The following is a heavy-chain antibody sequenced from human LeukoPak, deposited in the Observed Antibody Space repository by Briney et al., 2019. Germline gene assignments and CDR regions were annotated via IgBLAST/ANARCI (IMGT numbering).Heavy chain of an antibody. J-gene: IGHJ6*03. CDR1: GGSISSYY. Sequence: SETLSLTCTVSGGSISSYYWSWIRQPPGKGLEWIGYIYYTGSTNHNPPLKSRVTISVDTSENQFSLKLSSVTAADTAVYYCARVVYSGYDFRGAMDVWGKGTTVTVSS. CDR2: IYYTGST. D-gene: IGHD5-12*01. V-gene: IGHV4-59*01. CDR3: ARVVYSGYDFRGAMDV.